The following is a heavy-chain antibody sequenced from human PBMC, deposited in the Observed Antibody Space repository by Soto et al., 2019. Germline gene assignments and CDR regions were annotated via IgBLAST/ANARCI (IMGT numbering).Heavy chain of an antibody. V-gene: IGHV3-30*18. D-gene: IGHD6-19*01. Sequence: QVQLVESGGGVVQPGRSLRLSCAASGFTFSSYGMHWVRQAPGKGLEWVAVISYDGSNKYYADSVKGRFTISRDNSKNTLYLHINSLRAEDTAVYYCSKGDSGWYDFDYWGQGNLVTVSS. CDR1: GFTFSSYG. J-gene: IGHJ4*02. CDR3: SKGDSGWYDFDY. CDR2: ISYDGSNK.